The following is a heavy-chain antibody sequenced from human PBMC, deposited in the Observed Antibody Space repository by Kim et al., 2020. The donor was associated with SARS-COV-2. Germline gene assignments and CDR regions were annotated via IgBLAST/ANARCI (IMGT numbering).Heavy chain of an antibody. CDR1: GFTFSSYG. D-gene: IGHD3-10*01. J-gene: IGHJ5*02. CDR2: ISYDGSNK. V-gene: IGHV3-33*05. Sequence: GGSLRLSCAASGFTFSSYGMHWVRQAPGKGLEWVAVISYDGSNKYYADSVKGRFTISRDNSKNTLYLQMNSLRAEDTAVYYCARERQGGVRGVIHNWFDPWGQGTLVTVSS. CDR3: ARERQGGVRGVIHNWFDP.